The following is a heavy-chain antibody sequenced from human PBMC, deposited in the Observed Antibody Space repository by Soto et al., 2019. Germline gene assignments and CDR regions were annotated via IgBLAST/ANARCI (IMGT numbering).Heavy chain of an antibody. CDR1: GGSVSSTSAA. V-gene: IGHV6-1*01. Sequence: SQTLSLTCAISGGSVSSTSAAWSWIRQSPSRGLEWLGRTYYGSKWYSDYAVSVKSRITINPDTSKNQFSLQLNSVTPEDTAVYYCARGSYYSGWVWGQGTLVTVSS. CDR3: ARGSYYSGWV. J-gene: IGHJ4*02. CDR2: TYYGSKWYS. D-gene: IGHD6-19*01.